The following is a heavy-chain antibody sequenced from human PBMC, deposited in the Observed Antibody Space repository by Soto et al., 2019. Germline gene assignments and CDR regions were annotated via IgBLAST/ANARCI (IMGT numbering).Heavy chain of an antibody. V-gene: IGHV3-7*01. CDR3: AAWDISNP. J-gene: IGHJ4*02. D-gene: IGHD5-12*01. CDR1: GMTFSNYW. Sequence: EEQLVESGGGLVQPGGSLRLSYVASGMTFSNYWMNWVRQTPGKGLEWVANISPDGSAKAYVDSVKGRFTVSRDNAKNSFYLQMNSLRAEDTAVYFCAAWDISNPWGQGTLVTVSS. CDR2: ISPDGSAK.